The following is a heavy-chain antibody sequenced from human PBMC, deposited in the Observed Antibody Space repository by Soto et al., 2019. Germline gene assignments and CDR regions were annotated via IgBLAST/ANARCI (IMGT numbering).Heavy chain of an antibody. V-gene: IGHV4-59*12. CDR1: GGSISNYY. Sequence: SETLSLTCTVAGGSISNYYWSWIRQPPGMGLEWIGYIYYSGSTNYNSSLKSRVTISIDTSKNQFSLKLSSVTAADTAVYYCARAPRIADRRTKLDYWGQGTLVTVSS. D-gene: IGHD6-6*01. J-gene: IGHJ4*02. CDR3: ARAPRIADRRTKLDY. CDR2: IYYSGST.